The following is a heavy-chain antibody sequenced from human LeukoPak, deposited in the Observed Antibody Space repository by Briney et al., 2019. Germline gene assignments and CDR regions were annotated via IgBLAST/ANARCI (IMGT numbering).Heavy chain of an antibody. D-gene: IGHD3-22*01. CDR1: GFTFSRYS. Sequence: GAPRPSCAAPGFTFSRYSIKWVRPGPGEGLGGGLYICSSSNTIYYADSVKGRFTISRDNAKNSLYLQMNSLRAEDTAVYYCARVAMYYYDSSGYSSAFDIWGQGTMVTVSS. CDR2: ICSSSNTI. CDR3: ARVAMYYYDSSGYSSAFDI. V-gene: IGHV3-48*04. J-gene: IGHJ3*02.